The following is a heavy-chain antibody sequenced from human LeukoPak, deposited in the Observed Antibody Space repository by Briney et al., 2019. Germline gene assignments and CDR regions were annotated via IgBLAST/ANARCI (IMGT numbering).Heavy chain of an antibody. CDR2: ISAYNGNT. J-gene: IGHJ3*02. V-gene: IGHV1-18*01. Sequence: ASVKVSCKASGYTFTSYGISWVRQAPGQGLEWMGWISAYNGNTNYAQKLQGRVTMTTDTSTSTAYMELRSLRSDDTAVYYCARDSRIVVVPAAILRGAFDIWGQGTMVTVSS. CDR1: GYTFTSYG. CDR3: ARDSRIVVVPAAILRGAFDI. D-gene: IGHD2-2*01.